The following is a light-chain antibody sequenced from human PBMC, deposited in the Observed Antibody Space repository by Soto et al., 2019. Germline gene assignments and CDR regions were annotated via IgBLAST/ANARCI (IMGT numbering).Light chain of an antibody. Sequence: EIVLTQSPGTLSLSPGERDTLSCRASQSVNNNYLAWYQQKPGQAPRLLIYGASRRATGIPDRFSGSGSGTDFPLTISRLEPEDFAVYSCQQYGSSPLTFGGGTKVEIK. CDR1: QSVNNNY. V-gene: IGKV3-20*01. J-gene: IGKJ4*01. CDR2: GAS. CDR3: QQYGSSPLT.